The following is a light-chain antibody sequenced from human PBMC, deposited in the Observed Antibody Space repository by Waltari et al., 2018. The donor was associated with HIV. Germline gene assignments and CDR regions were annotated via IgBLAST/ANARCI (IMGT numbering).Light chain of an antibody. J-gene: IGLJ3*02. Sequence: QSVLTQPPSVSGAPGQRVTISCSGNTYTIGAGYDVPWYQHLPGRATKVRIYGNSKRPSGVPDRFSGSKSGTSASLAITGLQAEDEADYYCQSDDSTLTGWVVGGGTILTVL. CDR1: TYTIGAGYD. V-gene: IGLV1-40*01. CDR2: GNS. CDR3: QSDDSTLTGWV.